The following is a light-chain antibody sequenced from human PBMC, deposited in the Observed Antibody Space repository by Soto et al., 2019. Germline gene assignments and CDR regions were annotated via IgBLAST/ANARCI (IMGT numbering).Light chain of an antibody. V-gene: IGKV3-11*01. J-gene: IGKJ5*01. CDR3: QQRSNWPPEIT. Sequence: IVLTQSPANLSVAPGERATLSCRASQSVSSYLAWYQQKPGQAPSLLIYGASNRATGIPARFSGSGSVTDFTFTISSLEPEDFAVYYCQQRSNWPPEITFGQGTRLEI. CDR1: QSVSSY. CDR2: GAS.